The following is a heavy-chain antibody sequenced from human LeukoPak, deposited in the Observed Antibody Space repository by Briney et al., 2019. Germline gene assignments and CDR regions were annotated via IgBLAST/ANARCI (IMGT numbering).Heavy chain of an antibody. D-gene: IGHD6-19*01. CDR3: AKCSTSAYTTGWCNWIDP. J-gene: IGHJ5*02. CDR2: TVSRGTT. V-gene: IGHV3-23*01. CDR1: GFTLTSDA. Sequence: GGSLRLSCVASGFTLTSDAMNWVRQAPGKGLEWVSSTVSRGTTQYADSVKGRFTVSRDTSKNTLYLQMNSLRADDTAVYYCAKCSTSAYTTGWCNWIDPWGQGTLVTVSS.